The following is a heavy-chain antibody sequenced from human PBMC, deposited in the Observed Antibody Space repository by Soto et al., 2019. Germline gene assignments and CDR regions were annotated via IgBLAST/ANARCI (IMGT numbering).Heavy chain of an antibody. CDR3: AQGEVGAWGT. CDR2: IYWDDDK. Sequence: QITLKESGPTLVKPTQTLTLTCTFSGFSLSTSGVGVGWIRQPPGKALEWLALIYWDDDKQYSPSLKSRLTITKDTSKNQVVLTMINMDPVDTATYYCAQGEVGAWGTWGQGTMVTVSS. J-gene: IGHJ3*01. V-gene: IGHV2-5*02. CDR1: GFSLSTSGVG. D-gene: IGHD1-26*01.